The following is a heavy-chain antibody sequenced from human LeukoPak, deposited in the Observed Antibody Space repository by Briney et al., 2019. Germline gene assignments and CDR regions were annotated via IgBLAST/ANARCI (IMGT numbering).Heavy chain of an antibody. CDR1: GYTFTSYG. J-gene: IGHJ6*03. CDR3: ARSPAGYMDV. D-gene: IGHD2-2*01. Sequence: ASVKVSCKASGYTFTSYGISWVRQAPGQGLEWMGIINPSGGSTNYAQKFQGRVTMTRDTSTSTVYMELSSLRSEDTAVYYCARSPAGYMDVWGIGTKVIVSS. CDR2: INPSGGST. V-gene: IGHV1-46*01.